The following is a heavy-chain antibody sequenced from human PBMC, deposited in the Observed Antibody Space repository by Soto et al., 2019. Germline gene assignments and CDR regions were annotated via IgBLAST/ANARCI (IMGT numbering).Heavy chain of an antibody. D-gene: IGHD2-15*01. V-gene: IGHV1-69*13. CDR3: ASDCSGGSCYGVNWFDP. CDR1: GGTFTSYA. J-gene: IGHJ5*02. Sequence: ASVKVSCKASGGTFTSYAISWVRQAPGQGLEWMGGIIPNCGTANYAQKFQGRVTITADESTSTAYMELSSLRSEDTAVYYCASDCSGGSCYGVNWFDPWGQGTLVTVSS. CDR2: IIPNCGTA.